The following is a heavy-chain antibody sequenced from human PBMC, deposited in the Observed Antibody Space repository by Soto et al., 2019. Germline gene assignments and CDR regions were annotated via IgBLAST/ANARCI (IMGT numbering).Heavy chain of an antibody. J-gene: IGHJ4*02. V-gene: IGHV4-59*01. CDR3: ARWTYCGGDCYWLDF. CDR2: IYYSGST. D-gene: IGHD2-21*02. Sequence: SETLSLTCTVSGGSISSYYWSWIRQPPGKGLEWIGYIYYSGSTNYSPSLKSRITISLNTSKNQFSLNLNSVTAADTAIYYCARWTYCGGDCYWLDFWGQGTLVTVSS. CDR1: GGSISSYY.